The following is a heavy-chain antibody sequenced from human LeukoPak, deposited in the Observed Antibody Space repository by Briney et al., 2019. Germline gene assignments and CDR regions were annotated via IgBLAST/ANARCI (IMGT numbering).Heavy chain of an antibody. V-gene: IGHV4-59*01. J-gene: IGHJ4*02. CDR1: GDSNTSTSF. Sequence: SETLSLTCTVSGDSNTSTSFWSWIRQPPGKRPEWIGNSHDRGITNYNPSLKNRVTIALDTSTNQFSLNLRSVTAADTAVYYCARERPPSQLIDHWGQGTLVTDSS. CDR2: SHDRGIT. D-gene: IGHD1-1*01. CDR3: ARERPPSQLIDH.